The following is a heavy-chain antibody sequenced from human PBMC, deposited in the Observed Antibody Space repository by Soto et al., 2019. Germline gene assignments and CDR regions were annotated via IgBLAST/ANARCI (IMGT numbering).Heavy chain of an antibody. D-gene: IGHD6-19*01. CDR2: ISDGGDTS. V-gene: IGHV3-23*01. CDR1: GFSFRSYA. J-gene: IGHJ4*02. CDR3: ARGGGSQWLATLFFDS. Sequence: TGGSLRLSCAVSGFSFRSYAMSWVRQAPGKGLEWVSVISDGGDTSYYADSVKGRFTIFRDNSKNTLHLEMNRLRGEDTAIYYCARGGGSQWLATLFFDSWGRGTLVTVSS.